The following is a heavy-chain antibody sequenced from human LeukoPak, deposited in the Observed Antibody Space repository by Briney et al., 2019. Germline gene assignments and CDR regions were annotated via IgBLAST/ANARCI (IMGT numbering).Heavy chain of an antibody. V-gene: IGHV3-23*01. J-gene: IGHJ2*01. D-gene: IGHD1-26*01. Sequence: PGGSLRLSCAASGFMFSDFWMSWVRQAPGKGLEWVSAISGSGGSTYYADSVKGRFTISRDNSKNTLYLQMNSLRAEDTAVYYCAKEWESQTSYFDLWGRGTLVTVSS. CDR1: GFMFSDFW. CDR3: AKEWESQTSYFDL. CDR2: ISGSGGST.